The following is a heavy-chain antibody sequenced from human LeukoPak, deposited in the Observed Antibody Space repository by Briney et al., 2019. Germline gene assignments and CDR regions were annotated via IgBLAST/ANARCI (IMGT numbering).Heavy chain of an antibody. J-gene: IGHJ6*02. CDR3: AKDSYCSSTSCYSDGMDV. V-gene: IGHV3-30*18. CDR2: ISYDGSNK. Sequence: PGRSLRLSCAASGFTFSSYGMHWVRQAPGKGLEWVAVISYDGSNKYYADSVKGRFTISRDNSKNTLYLQMNGLRAEDTAVYYCAKDSYCSSTSCYSDGMDVWGQGTTVTVSS. D-gene: IGHD2-2*01. CDR1: GFTFSSYG.